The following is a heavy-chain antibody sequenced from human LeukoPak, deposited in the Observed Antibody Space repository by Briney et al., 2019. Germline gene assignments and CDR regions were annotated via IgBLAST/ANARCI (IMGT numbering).Heavy chain of an antibody. CDR3: ATDISWFDP. J-gene: IGHJ5*02. V-gene: IGHV4-4*07. CDR1: GGSISSYH. Sequence: SETLSLTCTVSGGSISSYHWSWIRQPAGKGLEWIGRISASGSTNYAPSLRSRITMSVDTSTKQFSLKLTSVTAADTAVYYCATDISWFDPWGRGTLVTVSS. CDR2: ISASGST.